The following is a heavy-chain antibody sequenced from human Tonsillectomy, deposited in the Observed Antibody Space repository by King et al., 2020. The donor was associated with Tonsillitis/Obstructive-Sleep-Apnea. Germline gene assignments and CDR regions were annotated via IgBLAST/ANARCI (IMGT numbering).Heavy chain of an antibody. Sequence: EVQLVESGGGLVQPGGSLRLSCAASGFTFSSYAMSWVRQAPGKGLEWVSAISGSGGSTYYADSVKGRFTISRDNSKNTLYLQMNSLRAEDTAVNYCAKHRPRFEQQPQKYNDYWGQGTLVTVSS. CDR2: ISGSGGST. D-gene: IGHD6-13*01. V-gene: IGHV3-23*04. CDR3: AKHRPRFEQQPQKYNDY. J-gene: IGHJ4*02. CDR1: GFTFSSYA.